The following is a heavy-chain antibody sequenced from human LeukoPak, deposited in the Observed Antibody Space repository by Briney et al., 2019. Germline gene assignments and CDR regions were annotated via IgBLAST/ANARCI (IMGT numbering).Heavy chain of an antibody. CDR2: INHSGST. J-gene: IGHJ3*02. D-gene: IGHD2-15*01. V-gene: IGHV4-34*01. CDR3: AKYCSGGSCYYDAFDI. Sequence: SETLSLTCAVYGGSFSGYYWSWIRQPPGKGLEWIGEINHSGSTNYNPSLKSRVTISVDTSKNQFSLKLSSVTAADTAVYYCAKYCSGGSCYYDAFDIWGQGTMVTVSS. CDR1: GGSFSGYY.